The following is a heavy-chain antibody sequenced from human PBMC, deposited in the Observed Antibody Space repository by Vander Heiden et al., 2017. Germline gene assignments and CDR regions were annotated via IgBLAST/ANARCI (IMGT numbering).Heavy chain of an antibody. CDR3: AKDAGAAAGGGDYYYGMDV. D-gene: IGHD6-13*01. J-gene: IGHJ6*02. Sequence: EVTPVVSGGVVAHVSRSLTSSCAAPGFTLEHFAFHCVRQGPGQGLEGVSGVRWNSVSIGYADCGKGRFTISRDNAKNALYLQMHSLRAEDTALYYCAKDAGAAAGGGDYYYGMDVWGQGTTVTVSS. V-gene: IGHV3-9*01. CDR2: VRWNSVSI. CDR1: GFTLEHFA.